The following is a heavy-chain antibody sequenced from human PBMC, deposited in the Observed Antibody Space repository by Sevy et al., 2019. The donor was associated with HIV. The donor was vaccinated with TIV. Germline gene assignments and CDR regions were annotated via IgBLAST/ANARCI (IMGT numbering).Heavy chain of an antibody. CDR1: GGSISSSSYY. Sequence: SETLSLTCTVSGGSISSSSYYWGWIRQPPGKGLEWIGSLYSTGSTSYNPSLRSRATVSADTSKNQFSLKLDSVSAADTAVYYCASPRASGWSEGTVGYFDLWGRGTLVTVSS. CDR2: LYSTGST. J-gene: IGHJ2*01. V-gene: IGHV4-39*01. D-gene: IGHD6-19*01. CDR3: ASPRASGWSEGTVGYFDL.